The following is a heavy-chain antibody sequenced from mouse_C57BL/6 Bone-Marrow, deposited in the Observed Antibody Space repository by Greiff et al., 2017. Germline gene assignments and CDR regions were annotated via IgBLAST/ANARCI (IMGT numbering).Heavy chain of an antibody. CDR2: IYPGNGDT. Sequence: QVQLQQSGAELVRPGASVKMSCTASGYTFTSSNMHWVKQTPRQGLEWIGAIYPGNGDTSYNQKFKGKATLTVDKSSSTAYMQLSSLTSEDSAVYFCLLSLAYWGQGTLVTVSA. CDR1: GYTFTSSN. CDR3: LLSLAY. D-gene: IGHD6-5*01. V-gene: IGHV1-12*01. J-gene: IGHJ3*01.